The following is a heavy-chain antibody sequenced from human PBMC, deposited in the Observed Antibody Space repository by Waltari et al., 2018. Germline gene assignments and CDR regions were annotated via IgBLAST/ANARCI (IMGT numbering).Heavy chain of an antibody. CDR1: GYTFTNFG. Sequence: QVQLVQSGAEVKKPGASVKVSCKASGYTFTNFGINWVRQAPGQGLEWMGWSSAYNGNADDEQKLQGRVTMTTDTSTKTAFLELRSLRSDDTAVYYCARGGGPRTVVALTFDLWGQGTLVTVSS. J-gene: IGHJ4*02. V-gene: IGHV1-18*01. CDR2: SSAYNGNA. CDR3: ARGGGPRTVVALTFDL. D-gene: IGHD3-22*01.